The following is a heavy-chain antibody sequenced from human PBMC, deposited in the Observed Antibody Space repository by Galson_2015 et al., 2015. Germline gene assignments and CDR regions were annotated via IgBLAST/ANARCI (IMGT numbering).Heavy chain of an antibody. CDR2: IWYDGSNK. Sequence: SLRLSCAASGFTFSSYGMHWVRQAPGKGLEWVAVIWYDGSNKYYADSVKGRFTISRDNSKNTLYLQMNSLRAEDTAVYYCARPLHLGELSLFDAFDIWGQGTMVTVSS. J-gene: IGHJ3*02. CDR3: ARPLHLGELSLFDAFDI. CDR1: GFTFSSYG. D-gene: IGHD3-16*02. V-gene: IGHV3-33*01.